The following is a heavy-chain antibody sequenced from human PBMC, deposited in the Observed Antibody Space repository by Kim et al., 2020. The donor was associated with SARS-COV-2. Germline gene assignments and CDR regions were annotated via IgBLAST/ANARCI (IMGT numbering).Heavy chain of an antibody. CDR1: GFTFGDYA. J-gene: IGHJ4*02. Sequence: SLRLSCAASGFTFGDYAMHWVRQAPGKGLEWVSGISWNSGSIGYADSVKGRFTISRDNAKNSLYLQMNSLRAEDTALYYCAKAKIRVDTAMVFDYWGQGTLVTVSS. V-gene: IGHV3-9*01. D-gene: IGHD5-18*01. CDR3: AKAKIRVDTAMVFDY. CDR2: ISWNSGSI.